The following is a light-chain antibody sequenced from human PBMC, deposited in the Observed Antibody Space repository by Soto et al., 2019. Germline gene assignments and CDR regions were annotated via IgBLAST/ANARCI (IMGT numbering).Light chain of an antibody. CDR1: SSDVGGYDY. CDR2: RND. CDR3: GARLKSLSRTWV. V-gene: IGLV2-8*01. J-gene: IGLJ3*02. Sequence: QSALTQPPSASGSPGQSVTISCTGTSSDVGGYDYVSWYQQHPGKAPKLLIYRNDQRPSGVPDRFSGSRSGTSASLVISGLRSAYEADYYCGARLKSLSRTWVFGGGTKLTVL.